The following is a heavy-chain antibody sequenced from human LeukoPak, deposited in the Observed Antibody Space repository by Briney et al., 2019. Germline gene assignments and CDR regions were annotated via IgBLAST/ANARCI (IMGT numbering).Heavy chain of an antibody. Sequence: SVKVSCKASGGTFSSYAISWARQAPGQGLEWMGGIIPIFGTANYAQKFQGRVTITADESTSTAYMELSSLRSEDTAVYYCAREGGSGWYYFDYWGQGTLVTVSS. D-gene: IGHD6-19*01. CDR3: AREGGSGWYYFDY. CDR1: GGTFSSYA. V-gene: IGHV1-69*01. CDR2: IIPIFGTA. J-gene: IGHJ4*02.